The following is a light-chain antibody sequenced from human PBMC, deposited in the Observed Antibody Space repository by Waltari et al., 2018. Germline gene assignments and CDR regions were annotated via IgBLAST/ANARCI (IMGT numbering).Light chain of an antibody. V-gene: IGKV1-5*03. CDR3: QQYKSYPLT. CDR1: QSLSSL. J-gene: IGKJ4*01. CDR2: KAS. Sequence: DIQMTQSPSTLSASVGDRVTITCRASQSLSSLLAWYQQKPGKAPKLLIYKASTLQSDVPSMFSGSGSGTEFTLTISSLQPDDFATYYCQQYKSYPLTFGGGTKVEIK.